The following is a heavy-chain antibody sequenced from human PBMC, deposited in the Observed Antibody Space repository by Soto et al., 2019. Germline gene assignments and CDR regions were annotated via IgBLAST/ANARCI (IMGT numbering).Heavy chain of an antibody. CDR1: GGSISSGDYY. Sequence: SETLSLTCSVSGGSISSGDYYWTWIRQSTGKGLEWIGYIYYTGSTSYNPSLKSRVTISVDTSKNQISLKLRSVTATDTAVYYCARARAARLWFDPWGQGTLVTVS. CDR2: IYYTGST. D-gene: IGHD6-6*01. V-gene: IGHV4-30-4*01. J-gene: IGHJ5*02. CDR3: ARARAARLWFDP.